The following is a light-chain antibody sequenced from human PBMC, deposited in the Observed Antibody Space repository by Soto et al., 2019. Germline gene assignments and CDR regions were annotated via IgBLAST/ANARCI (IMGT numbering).Light chain of an antibody. CDR1: QSVSSSS. V-gene: IGKV3-20*01. J-gene: IGKJ2*01. Sequence: EIVLPQSPGTLSLSPGERATLSCRASQSVSSSSLAWYQQKPGQAPRLLIHGASTRATGIPDRFSGSGSGTDFTLIISRLEPEDFAVYFCQHYGTSPPYTFAQGTKVDIK. CDR2: GAS. CDR3: QHYGTSPPYT.